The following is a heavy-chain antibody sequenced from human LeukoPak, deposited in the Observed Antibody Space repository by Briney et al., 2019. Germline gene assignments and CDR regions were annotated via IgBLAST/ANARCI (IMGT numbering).Heavy chain of an antibody. CDR2: IKSEVDGETT. CDR1: GFTFSSAW. CDR3: SRRFWTGYYDS. Sequence: PGGSLRLSCAASGFTFSSAWMTWVRQAPGKGLEYVARIKSEVDGETTDYIAPVKGRFIISRDDSKNTLYLQMNSLRTEDTAVYYCSRRFWTGYYDSWGQGTLVTVSS. D-gene: IGHD3/OR15-3a*01. V-gene: IGHV3-15*01. J-gene: IGHJ4*02.